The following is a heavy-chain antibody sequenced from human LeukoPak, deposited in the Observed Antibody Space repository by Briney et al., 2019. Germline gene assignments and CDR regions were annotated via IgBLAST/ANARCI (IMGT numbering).Heavy chain of an antibody. V-gene: IGHV1-69*05. CDR3: AKDKAGSTAYYFDY. CDR2: IIPVFDTA. J-gene: IGHJ4*02. D-gene: IGHD6-13*01. CDR1: GGSFSTYS. Sequence: ASVKVSCKASGGSFSTYSISWVRQAPGQGLEWMGGIIPVFDTANYAQKLQGRVTMTTDTSTSTAYMELRSLRSDDTAVYYCAKDKAGSTAYYFDYWGQGTLVTVSS.